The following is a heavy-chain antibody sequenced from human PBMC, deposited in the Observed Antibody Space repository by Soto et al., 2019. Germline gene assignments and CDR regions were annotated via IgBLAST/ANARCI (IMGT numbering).Heavy chain of an antibody. V-gene: IGHV3-23*01. Sequence: GGSRILSCSASGFTFIIYAMSWVRQAPGKGLEWVSAISGSGCSTYYADSVKGRFTISRDNSENTLYLQMNSLRAEGTAVYYCAKFLTIAVAGPDYWGQGTLVTVSS. CDR2: ISGSGCST. D-gene: IGHD6-19*01. CDR1: GFTFIIYA. CDR3: AKFLTIAVAGPDY. J-gene: IGHJ4*02.